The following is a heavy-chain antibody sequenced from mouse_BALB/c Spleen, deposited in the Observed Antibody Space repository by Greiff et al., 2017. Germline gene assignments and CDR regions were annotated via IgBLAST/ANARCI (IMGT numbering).Heavy chain of an antibody. CDR2: IYPGDGDT. Sequence: VKLQESGAELVRPGSSVKISCKASGYAFSSYWINWVKQRPGQGLEWIGQIYPGDGDTNYNGKFKGKATLTADKSSSTAYMQLSSLTSEDSAVYFCARPYGNYDFYYFDYWGQGTTLTVSS. J-gene: IGHJ2*01. CDR3: ARPYGNYDFYYFDY. CDR1: GYAFSSYW. D-gene: IGHD2-1*01. V-gene: IGHV1-80*01.